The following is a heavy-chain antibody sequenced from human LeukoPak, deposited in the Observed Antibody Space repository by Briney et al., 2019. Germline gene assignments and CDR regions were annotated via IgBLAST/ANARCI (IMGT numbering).Heavy chain of an antibody. CDR1: GYTFTSYY. Sequence: GASVTVSCKASGYTFTSYYMHWVRQAPGQGLEWMGIINPSGGSTSYAQKFQGRVTMTRDTSTSTVYMELSSLRSEDTAVYYCARGPYLLLRYFDWLFLTGFDPWGQGTLVTVSS. CDR3: ARGPYLLLRYFDWLFLTGFDP. CDR2: INPSGGST. V-gene: IGHV1-46*01. D-gene: IGHD3-9*01. J-gene: IGHJ5*02.